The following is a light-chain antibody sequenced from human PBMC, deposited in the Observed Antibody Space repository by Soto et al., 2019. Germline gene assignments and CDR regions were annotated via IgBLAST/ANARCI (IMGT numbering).Light chain of an antibody. Sequence: DLQLPPSPSTLSASEGDGVTFTCRASHGVGSWLAWFQQTPGKAPTLLISDASNLESGVPSRFSGRESVTEFTLSISSLQPDDFANYVCQEYQSYNPYTFSQGTRLEI. J-gene: IGKJ2*01. CDR3: QEYQSYNPYT. CDR1: HGVGSW. CDR2: DAS. V-gene: IGKV1-5*01.